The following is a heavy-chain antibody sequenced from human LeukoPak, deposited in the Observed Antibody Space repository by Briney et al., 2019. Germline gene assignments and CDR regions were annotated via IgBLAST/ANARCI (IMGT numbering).Heavy chain of an antibody. J-gene: IGHJ6*02. D-gene: IGHD3-22*01. CDR2: IYYSGST. CDR3: ARHYSPFYYYDSSGMDV. V-gene: IGHV4-39*01. Sequence: SETLSLTCTVSGGSISSSSYYWGWIRQPPGKGLEWIGSIYYSGSTYYNPSLKSRVTISVDTSKNQFSLKLSSVTAADTAVYYCARHYSPFYYYDSSGMDVWGQGTTVTVSS. CDR1: GGSISSSSYY.